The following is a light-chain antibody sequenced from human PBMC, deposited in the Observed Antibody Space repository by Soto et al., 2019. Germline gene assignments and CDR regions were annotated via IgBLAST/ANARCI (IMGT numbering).Light chain of an antibody. V-gene: IGKV1-9*01. CDR3: QQLNSYPPT. CDR1: QGISSY. CDR2: AAS. J-gene: IGKJ3*01. Sequence: IQLTQSPSSLNASVGDRVTITCRASQGISSYLAWYQQKPGKAPKLLIYAASTLQSGVPSRFSGSGSGTDFTLTISSLHPEDFATYYCQQLNSYPPTFGPGTKVDIK.